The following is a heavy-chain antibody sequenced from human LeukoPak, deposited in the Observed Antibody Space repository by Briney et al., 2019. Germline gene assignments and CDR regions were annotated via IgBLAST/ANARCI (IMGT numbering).Heavy chain of an antibody. CDR1: GYTFTTCA. V-gene: IGHV1-3*01. J-gene: IGHJ3*02. D-gene: IGHD6-19*01. CDR2: IHGDSGNT. Sequence: ASVKVSCKTSGYTFTTCAVHWVRQAPGQRLEGMGWIHGDSGNTKYSQKLQGRVAIARDTSASTIYMELTSLRIEDTAVYFCTIGLAGDWDAFDIWGLGTMVTVSS. CDR3: TIGLAGDWDAFDI.